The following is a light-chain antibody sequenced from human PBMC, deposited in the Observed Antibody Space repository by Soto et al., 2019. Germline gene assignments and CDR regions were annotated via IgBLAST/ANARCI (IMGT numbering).Light chain of an antibody. CDR2: YND. V-gene: IGLV1-44*01. J-gene: IGLJ1*01. Sequence: QSVLTQPPSASGTPGQRVTISASGSSSDIGSNYVSCYQQVPGTAPKLLIYYNDDQPSGVPARFSGSKYATSASLAISGLQPEDEGDYYCATWDDSRNGYLFGPGTKLTVL. CDR1: SSDIGSNY. CDR3: ATWDDSRNGYL.